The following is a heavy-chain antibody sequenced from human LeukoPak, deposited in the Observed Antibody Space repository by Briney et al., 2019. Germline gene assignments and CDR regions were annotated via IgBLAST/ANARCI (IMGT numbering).Heavy chain of an antibody. V-gene: IGHV3-7*01. CDR1: GFTFSSYW. CDR2: IDQDGSGK. CDR3: AGGPGFLIDC. J-gene: IGHJ4*02. D-gene: IGHD3-3*01. Sequence: GGSLRLSCVTSGFTFSSYWMSWVRQTPGKGLEWVANIDQDGSGKNYVDSVKGRLTISRDNAKDLLFLQMNSLRPEDTAVYYCAGGPGFLIDCWGQGTLVTVSS.